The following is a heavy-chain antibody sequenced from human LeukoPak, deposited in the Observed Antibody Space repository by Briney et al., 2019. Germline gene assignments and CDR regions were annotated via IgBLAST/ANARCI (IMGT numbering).Heavy chain of an antibody. V-gene: IGHV4-30-4*01. Sequence: SQTLSLTCTVSGGSISSGDYYWTWIRQPPGKGLEWIGYIYYGGSTYYNPSLKSRLTISVDTSKKQFSLKLTSVTAADTAVYFCARGVGSSWYGDWGQGTLVTVSS. CDR1: GGSISSGDYY. CDR3: ARGVGSSWYGD. CDR2: IYYGGST. D-gene: IGHD6-13*01. J-gene: IGHJ4*02.